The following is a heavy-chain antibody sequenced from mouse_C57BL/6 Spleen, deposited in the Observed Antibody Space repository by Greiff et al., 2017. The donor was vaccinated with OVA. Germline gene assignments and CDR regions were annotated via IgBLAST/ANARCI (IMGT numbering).Heavy chain of an antibody. CDR1: GYTFTSYW. V-gene: IGHV1-50*01. J-gene: IGHJ2*01. Sequence: QVQLQQPGAELVKPGASVKLSCKASGYTFTSYWMQWVKQRPGQGLEWIGEIDPSDSNTNYNQKFKGKATLTVDTSSSTAYMQLSSLTSEDSAVYYCARSYYGNYEAYWGQGTTLTVSS. D-gene: IGHD2-10*01. CDR3: ARSYYGNYEAY. CDR2: IDPSDSNT.